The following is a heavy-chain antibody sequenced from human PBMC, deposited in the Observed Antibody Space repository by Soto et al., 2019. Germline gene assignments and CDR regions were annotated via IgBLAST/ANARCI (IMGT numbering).Heavy chain of an antibody. J-gene: IGHJ4*02. CDR3: ARDHPHSYGVYYFDY. D-gene: IGHD5-18*01. V-gene: IGHV4-61*08. CDR1: GGSITRGGYY. Sequence: SETLSLTCTVSGGSITRGGYYWSWIRQHPGKGLEWIGYIYNSGSTYYNPSLQSRVTISIDTSKNQVSLKVNSVTAADTAVYYCARDHPHSYGVYYFDYWGQGTPVTVSS. CDR2: IYNSGST.